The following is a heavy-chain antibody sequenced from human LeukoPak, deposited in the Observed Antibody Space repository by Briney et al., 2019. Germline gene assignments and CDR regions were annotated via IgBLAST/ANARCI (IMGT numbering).Heavy chain of an antibody. CDR3: ASGLDY. CDR2: ISSSSGTI. Sequence: QPGGSLRLSCAASGFTFSSFSMNWVRQAPGKGLEWVSYISSSSGTINYADSVKGRFTISRDNAKNSLYLQMNSLRAEDTAVYYCASGLDYWGQGTPVTVSS. V-gene: IGHV3-48*01. CDR1: GFTFSSFS. J-gene: IGHJ4*02.